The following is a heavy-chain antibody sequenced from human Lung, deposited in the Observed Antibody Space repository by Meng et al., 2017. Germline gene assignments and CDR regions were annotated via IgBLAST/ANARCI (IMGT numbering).Heavy chain of an antibody. CDR2: ISPYNGYT. V-gene: IGHV1-18*01. J-gene: IGHJ4*02. CDR3: AILSHCTGGTCYPYDY. Sequence: QVTLTQSGAEVKKPGASVKGACKASGYTFTTYGISWVRQAPGQGLEWMGWISPYNGYTSSIQKFQGRVTMTTDTSTSTAYMELMSLGSDDTAVYYCAILSHCTGGTCYPYDYWGQGTLVTVSS. D-gene: IGHD2-15*01. CDR1: GYTFTTYG.